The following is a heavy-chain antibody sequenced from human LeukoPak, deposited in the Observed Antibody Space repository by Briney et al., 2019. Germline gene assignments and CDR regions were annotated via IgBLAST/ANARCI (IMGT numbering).Heavy chain of an antibody. CDR3: ARVRTIFGGYGAFDI. V-gene: IGHV1-18*01. CDR1: GYTFTSYG. CDR2: ISAYNGNT. Sequence: ASVKVSCKASGYTFTSYGISWVRQAPGQGLEWMGWISAYNGNTNYAQKLQGRVTMTTDTSTSTAYMELRSLRSDDTAVYYCARVRTIFGGYGAFDIWGQGTMVTVSS. J-gene: IGHJ3*02. D-gene: IGHD3-3*01.